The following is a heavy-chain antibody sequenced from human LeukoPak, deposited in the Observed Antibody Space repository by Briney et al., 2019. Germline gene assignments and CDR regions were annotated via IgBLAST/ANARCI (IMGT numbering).Heavy chain of an antibody. D-gene: IGHD3-16*01. CDR2: VYFDGGT. Sequence: SETLSLTCSVSGGSVRSYSWSWIRQPPGKGLEWIGSVYFDGGTHYKPSLQSRVTISVDTSKNQFSLRLSSVTAADTALYYCARDHYYDGRGRFDPWGQGTLVTVSS. V-gene: IGHV4-39*07. CDR3: ARDHYYDGRGRFDP. CDR1: GGSVRSYS. J-gene: IGHJ5*02.